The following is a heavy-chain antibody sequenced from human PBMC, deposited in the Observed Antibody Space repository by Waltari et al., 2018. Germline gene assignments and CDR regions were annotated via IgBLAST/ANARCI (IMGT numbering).Heavy chain of an antibody. D-gene: IGHD2-8*01. CDR3: AKDIVLMVYAPSSYFDY. J-gene: IGHJ4*02. Sequence: EVQLVESGGGLVQPGRSLRLSCAASGFTFDDYAMHWVRQAPGTGLEWVSGISWNSGSIGYADSVKGRFTISRDNAKNSLYLQMNSLRAEDTALYYCAKDIVLMVYAPSSYFDYWGQETLVTVSS. CDR2: ISWNSGSI. V-gene: IGHV3-9*01. CDR1: GFTFDDYA.